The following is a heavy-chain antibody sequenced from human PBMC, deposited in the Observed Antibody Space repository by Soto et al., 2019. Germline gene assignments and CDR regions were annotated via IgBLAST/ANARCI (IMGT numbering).Heavy chain of an antibody. Sequence: QVQRLQSGAEVKKPGSSVKVSCKVSGGAFNNYALNWVRHGPGQGLEWLGGIIPLQNTSNYSLKFLGRVTVTADISSTTVYMELNSLTSDDTATYYCASWANWNPLYYDGLDVWGKETTVTVSS. V-gene: IGHV1-69*06. CDR2: IIPLQNTS. J-gene: IGHJ6*04. CDR1: GGAFNNYA. D-gene: IGHD1-20*01. CDR3: ASWANWNPLYYDGLDV.